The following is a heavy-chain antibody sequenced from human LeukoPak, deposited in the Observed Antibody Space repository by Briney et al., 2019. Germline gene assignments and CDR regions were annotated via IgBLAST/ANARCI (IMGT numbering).Heavy chain of an antibody. Sequence: GGSLRLSCAASGFTFSSYSMNWVRQAPGKGLEWVSSISSSSSYIYYADSVKGRFTTSRDNAKNSLYLQMNSLRAEDTAVYYCARDAHDYGGNSDAFDIWGQGTMVTVS. V-gene: IGHV3-21*01. CDR1: GFTFSSYS. CDR3: ARDAHDYGGNSDAFDI. CDR2: ISSSSSYI. D-gene: IGHD4-23*01. J-gene: IGHJ3*02.